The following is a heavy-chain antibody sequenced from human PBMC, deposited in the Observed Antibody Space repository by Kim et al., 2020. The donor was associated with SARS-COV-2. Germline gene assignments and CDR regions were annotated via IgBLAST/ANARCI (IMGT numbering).Heavy chain of an antibody. D-gene: IGHD2-2*03. CDR3: SKEGAGYCDY. J-gene: IGHJ4*02. CDR1: GFTFSSYA. V-gene: IGHV3-30*02. CDR2: IRYDGSTP. Sequence: GGSLRLSCTASGFTFSSYAIQWVCQGPGKGLEWVAAIRYDGSTPYYADSVKGRVTISRDNSKNTLYLQMNSLRGEDTAVYYCSKEGAGYCDYWGQGSLV.